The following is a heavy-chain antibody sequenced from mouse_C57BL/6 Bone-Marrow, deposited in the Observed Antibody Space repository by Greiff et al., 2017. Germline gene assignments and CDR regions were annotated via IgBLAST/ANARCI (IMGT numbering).Heavy chain of an antibody. V-gene: IGHV3-6*01. Sequence: ESGPGLVKPSQSLSLTCSVTGYSITSGYYWNWIRQFPGNKLEWMGYISYDGSNNYNPSLKNRISITRDTSKNQFFLKLNSVTTEDTATYYCALPGTWFAYWGQGTLVTVSA. CDR3: ALPGTWFAY. CDR2: ISYDGSN. CDR1: GYSITSGYY. D-gene: IGHD4-1*01. J-gene: IGHJ3*01.